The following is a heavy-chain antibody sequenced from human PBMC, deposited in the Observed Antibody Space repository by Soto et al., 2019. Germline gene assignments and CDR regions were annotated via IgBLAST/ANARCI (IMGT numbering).Heavy chain of an antibody. V-gene: IGHV3-9*01. D-gene: IGHD3-22*01. CDR1: GFTFDDYA. CDR3: AKDRYYDSSGLDY. J-gene: IGHJ4*02. Sequence: LRLSCAASGFTFDDYAMHWVRQAPGKGLEWVSGISWNSGSIGYADSVKGRFTISRDNAKNSLYLQMNSLRAEDTALYYCAKDRYYDSSGLDYWGQGTLVTVSS. CDR2: ISWNSGSI.